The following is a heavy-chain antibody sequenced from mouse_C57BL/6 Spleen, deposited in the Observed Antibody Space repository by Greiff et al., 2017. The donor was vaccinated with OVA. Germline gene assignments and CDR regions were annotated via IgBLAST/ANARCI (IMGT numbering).Heavy chain of an antibody. CDR3: ARWCTTVVATDAMDY. CDR1: GYTFTSYW. V-gene: IGHV1-55*01. J-gene: IGHJ4*01. Sequence: QVHVKQPGAELVKPGASVKMSCKASGYTFTSYWITWVKQRPGQGLEWIGDIYPGSGSTNYNEKFKSKATLTVDTSSSTAYMQLSSLTSEVSAVYYCARWCTTVVATDAMDYWGQGTSVTVSS. CDR2: IYPGSGST. D-gene: IGHD1-1*01.